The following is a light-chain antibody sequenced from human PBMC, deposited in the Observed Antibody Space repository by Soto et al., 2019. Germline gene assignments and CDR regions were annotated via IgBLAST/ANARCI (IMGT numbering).Light chain of an antibody. V-gene: IGLV2-14*01. J-gene: IGLJ1*01. CDR2: EVT. Sequence: QSALTQPASVSGSPGQSITISCTGTSSDVGGYNYVSWYQQHPGKAPKLLIYEVTHRPSGVSNRFSGSKSGNTASLTISGLQAEDEADYYCSSYTISNTLPFVFGTGTKVTVL. CDR3: SSYTISNTLPFV. CDR1: SSDVGGYNY.